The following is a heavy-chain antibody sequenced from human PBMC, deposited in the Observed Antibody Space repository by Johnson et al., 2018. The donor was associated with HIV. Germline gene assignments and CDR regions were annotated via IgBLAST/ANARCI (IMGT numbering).Heavy chain of an antibody. CDR3: ARVQVLADDVFNI. J-gene: IGHJ3*02. D-gene: IGHD3-3*02. V-gene: IGHV3-20*04. CDR2: INWNGGST. Sequence: VQLVESGGGVVRPGGSLRLSCAASGFTFDDYGMSWVRQVLGKGLEWVSGINWNGGSTGYADSVKGRFTISRDNAKKSLYLQMNSLRAEDTAVYFCARVQVLADDVFNIWGQGTMVTVAS. CDR1: GFTFDDYG.